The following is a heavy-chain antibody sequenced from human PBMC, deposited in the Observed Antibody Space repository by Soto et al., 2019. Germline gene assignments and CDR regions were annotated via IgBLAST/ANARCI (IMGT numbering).Heavy chain of an antibody. CDR3: ARDMYSSDYFVKWFEP. D-gene: IGHD6-19*01. CDR2: ISYDGNNK. CDR1: GFTFSIYA. Sequence: GGSLRLSCAASGFTFSIYAIHWVRQAPGKGLEWVAVISYDGNNKYYTESVKGRVTISRDNSNHTVDLQMNSLRAEDTAMYYCARDMYSSDYFVKWFEPWGQGTLVTVSS. J-gene: IGHJ5*02. V-gene: IGHV3-30*03.